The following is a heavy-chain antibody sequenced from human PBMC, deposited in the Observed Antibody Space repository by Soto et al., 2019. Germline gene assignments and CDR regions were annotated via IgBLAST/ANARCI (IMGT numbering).Heavy chain of an antibody. CDR3: ARAYSSSWSGDTNFDY. J-gene: IGHJ4*02. Sequence: SETLSRTCTVSGGSISSYYWSWIRQPPGKGLEWIGYIYYSGSTNYNPSLKSRVTISVDTSKNQFSLKLSSVTAADTAVYYCARAYSSSWSGDTNFDYWGQGTLVTVS. D-gene: IGHD6-13*01. CDR2: IYYSGST. V-gene: IGHV4-59*01. CDR1: GGSISSYY.